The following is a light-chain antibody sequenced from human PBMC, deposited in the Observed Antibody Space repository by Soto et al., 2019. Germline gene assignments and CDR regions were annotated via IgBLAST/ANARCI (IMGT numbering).Light chain of an antibody. V-gene: IGLV2-23*01. CDR1: SSDIGGYQP. Sequence: QSVLTQPASVSGSPGQSITIPCTGTSSDIGGYQPVSWYQQHPGKAPQLMIFEGTKRPSGVSNRFSGSKSGNTASLTISGLQTEDEADYYCCSYAGSRIYVFGTGTKVTV. CDR3: CSYAGSRIYV. CDR2: EGT. J-gene: IGLJ1*01.